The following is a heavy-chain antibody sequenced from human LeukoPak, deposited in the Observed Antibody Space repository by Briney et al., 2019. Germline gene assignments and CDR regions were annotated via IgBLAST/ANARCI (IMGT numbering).Heavy chain of an antibody. CDR2: IYWDGDK. J-gene: IGHJ4*02. V-gene: IGHV2-5*02. CDR3: AHSKTGLLILYYFDY. CDR1: GFSLSTSGVG. D-gene: IGHD2-15*01. Sequence: SGPTLVKPTQTLTLTCTFSGFSLSTSGVGVGWIRQPPGKALEWLALIYWDGDKRYNSSLKSRLTVTKDTSKNQVVLTMTSMDPVDTATYYCAHSKTGLLILYYFDYWGQGTLVTVSS.